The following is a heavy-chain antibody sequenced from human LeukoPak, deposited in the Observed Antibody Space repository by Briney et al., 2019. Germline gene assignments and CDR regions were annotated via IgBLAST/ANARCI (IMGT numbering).Heavy chain of an antibody. CDR2: ISAYNGDT. J-gene: IGHJ6*02. CDR3: ARDQGTEYSSSWDYYYYGMDV. CDR1: GYTFTSYG. D-gene: IGHD6-13*01. Sequence: GASVKVSCKASGYTFTSYGINWVRQAPGQGLEWMGWISAYNGDTNYVQKLQGRVTMTTDTSTSTAYMELRSLRSDDTAVYYCARDQGTEYSSSWDYYYYGMDVWGQGTTDTVSS. V-gene: IGHV1-18*01.